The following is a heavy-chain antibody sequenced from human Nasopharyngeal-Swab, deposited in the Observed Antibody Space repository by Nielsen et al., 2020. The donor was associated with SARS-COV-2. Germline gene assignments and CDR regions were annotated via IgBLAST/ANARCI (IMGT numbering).Heavy chain of an antibody. CDR2: ISSSSSYI. J-gene: IGHJ4*02. CDR3: ARDEKSSEYYFDY. CDR1: GFTFSSYS. D-gene: IGHD6-6*01. V-gene: IGHV3-21*01. Sequence: GGSLRLSCAASGFTFSSYSMNWVRQAPGKGLEWVSSISSSSSYIYYADSMKGRFTISRDNAKNSLYLQMNSLRAEDTAVYYCARDEKSSEYYFDYWGQGTLVTVSS.